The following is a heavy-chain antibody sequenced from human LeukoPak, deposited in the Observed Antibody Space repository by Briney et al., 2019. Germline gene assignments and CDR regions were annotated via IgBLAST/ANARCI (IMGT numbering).Heavy chain of an antibody. Sequence: GVSLRLSCAASGFTCDDYAMHRDRPAPGKGLEWVSGTSWNSGSIGYADSVKGRFTISRDNAKNSLYLQMNSLRAEDTALYYCAKEGRLYYDSSGYYNPGGYYYGMDVWGRGTTVTVSS. V-gene: IGHV3-9*01. J-gene: IGHJ6*02. CDR2: TSWNSGSI. D-gene: IGHD3-22*01. CDR1: GFTCDDYA. CDR3: AKEGRLYYDSSGYYNPGGYYYGMDV.